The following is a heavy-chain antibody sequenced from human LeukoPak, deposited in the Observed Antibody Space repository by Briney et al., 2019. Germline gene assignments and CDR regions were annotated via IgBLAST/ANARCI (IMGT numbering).Heavy chain of an antibody. CDR1: NGSISIYY. CDR3: AREITVTRPFDY. CDR2: ISASGNT. D-gene: IGHD4-17*01. Sequence: SSETLSLTCTVSNGSISIYYWSWVRQPAGKGLEWIGRISASGNTNYNPSLKSRVTMSVDTSKNQFSLKLSSVTAADTAVYYCAREITVTRPFDYWGQGTLVTVSS. J-gene: IGHJ4*02. V-gene: IGHV4-4*07.